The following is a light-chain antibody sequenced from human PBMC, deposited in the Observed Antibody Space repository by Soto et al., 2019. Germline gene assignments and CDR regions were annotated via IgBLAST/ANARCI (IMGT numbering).Light chain of an antibody. CDR3: QQSYSALYT. V-gene: IGKV1-39*01. Sequence: DIQMTQSPSSLSASVGDRVSMTCQASQDISYLNWYQQKPGRAPKVLISAASTLQSGVPSRFSGSGSGTDFTLTISSLQPEDFATYYCQQSYSALYTFGQGTKVEV. CDR1: QDISY. J-gene: IGKJ2*01. CDR2: AAS.